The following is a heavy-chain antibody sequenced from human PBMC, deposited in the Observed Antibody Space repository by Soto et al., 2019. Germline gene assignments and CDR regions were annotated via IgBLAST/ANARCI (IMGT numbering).Heavy chain of an antibody. V-gene: IGHV1-24*01. CDR2: FDPEDGET. CDR3: ARDSGRDYYYYHYMDV. J-gene: IGHJ6*03. D-gene: IGHD3-10*01. CDR1: GYTLTELS. Sequence: ASVKVSCKVSGYTLTELSMHWVRQAPGKGLEWMGGFDPEDGETIYAQKLQGRVTMTTDTSTSTAYMELRSLRSDDTAVYYCARDSGRDYYYYHYMDVWGKGTTVTVSS.